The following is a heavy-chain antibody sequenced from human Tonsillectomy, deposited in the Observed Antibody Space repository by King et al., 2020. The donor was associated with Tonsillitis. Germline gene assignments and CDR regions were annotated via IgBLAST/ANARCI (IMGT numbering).Heavy chain of an antibody. Sequence: VQLVESGGGLVQPGGSLKLSCAASGFTFSGFAMHWVRQASGRGLEWVGRIRSKANSYATAYAASVKGRFTISRDDSKNTAYLQMNSLKTEDTAVYYCTRPGGSGTRWAFDIWGQGTMVTVSS. J-gene: IGHJ3*02. V-gene: IGHV3-73*01. CDR1: GFTFSGFA. D-gene: IGHD3-10*01. CDR2: IRSKANSYAT. CDR3: TRPGGSGTRWAFDI.